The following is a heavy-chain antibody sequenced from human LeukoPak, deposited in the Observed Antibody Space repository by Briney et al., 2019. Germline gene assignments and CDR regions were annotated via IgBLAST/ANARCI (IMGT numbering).Heavy chain of an antibody. V-gene: IGHV1-2*02. Sequence: ASVKVSCKASGYTFTGYYMHWVRQAPGQGLEWMGWINPNSGGTNYAQKFQGRVTMTRDTSISTAYMELSRLRSDDTAVYYCARDYCYGSGSYGFEDDYWGQGTLVTVSS. CDR1: GYTFTGYY. J-gene: IGHJ4*02. CDR3: ARDYCYGSGSYGFEDDY. CDR2: INPNSGGT. D-gene: IGHD3-10*01.